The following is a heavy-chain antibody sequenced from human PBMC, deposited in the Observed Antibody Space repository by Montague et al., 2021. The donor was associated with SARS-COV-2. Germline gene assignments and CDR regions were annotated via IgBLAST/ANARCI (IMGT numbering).Heavy chain of an antibody. V-gene: IGHV4-59*01. CDR2: VYYTGNT. J-gene: IGHJ6*02. CDR3: ARDQANYGLDV. Sequence: SETLSLTCTVSGDSIISFYWTWVRQSPGKGLERIGNVYYTGNTKYKPSLEGRVTISVDTSKSQFSLKPSSVTATDTAVYYCARDQANYGLDVWGQGTTVTVSS. CDR1: GDSIISFY.